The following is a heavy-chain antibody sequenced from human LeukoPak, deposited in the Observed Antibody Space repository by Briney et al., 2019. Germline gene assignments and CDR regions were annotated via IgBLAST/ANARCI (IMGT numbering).Heavy chain of an antibody. J-gene: IGHJ3*02. CDR3: ARDPTTVTKGLDI. Sequence: SETLSLTCTVSGDSISSYYWSWIRQPPGKGLEWIGYIYTSGGTNYIPSLKSRVTISVDTSKKQFSLKLSSVTAADTAVYYCARDPTTVTKGLDIWGQGTMVTVSS. D-gene: IGHD4-17*01. CDR1: GDSISSYY. V-gene: IGHV4-59*01. CDR2: IYTSGGT.